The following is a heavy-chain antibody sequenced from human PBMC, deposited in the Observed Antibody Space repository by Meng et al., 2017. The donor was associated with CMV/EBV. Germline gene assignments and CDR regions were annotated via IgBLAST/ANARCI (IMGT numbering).Heavy chain of an antibody. Sequence: SETLSLTCAVYGESFSGYYWSWIRQPPGKGLEWIGEINHSGSTNYNPSLKSRVTISVDTSKNQFSLKLSSVTAADTAVYYCARGGPITIFGVAINWFDPWGQGTLVTVSS. CDR1: GESFSGYY. D-gene: IGHD3-3*01. J-gene: IGHJ5*02. V-gene: IGHV4-34*01. CDR3: ARGGPITIFGVAINWFDP. CDR2: INHSGST.